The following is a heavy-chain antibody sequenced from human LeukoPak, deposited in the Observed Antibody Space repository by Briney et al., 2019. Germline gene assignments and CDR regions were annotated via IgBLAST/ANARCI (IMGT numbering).Heavy chain of an antibody. J-gene: IGHJ4*02. V-gene: IGHV3-23*01. CDR2: TSTSGAST. CDR1: GFTFGTYE. CDR3: GKDRATSYYFDF. D-gene: IGHD1/OR15-1a*01. Sequence: PGGSLRLSCAASGFTFGTYEMNWVRQAPGKGLEWVSGTSTSGASTYYADSVKGRFTISRDNSKNTLYLQMNNLRADDTALYYWGKDRATSYYFDFWGQGTLVTVSS.